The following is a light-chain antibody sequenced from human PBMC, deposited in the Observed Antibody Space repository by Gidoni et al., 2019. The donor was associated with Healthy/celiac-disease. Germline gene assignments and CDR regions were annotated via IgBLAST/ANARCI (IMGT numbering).Light chain of an antibody. CDR2: YAS. J-gene: IGKJ3*01. CDR1: QGISSY. Sequence: AIRMTQSPFSLSASVGDRGTITCWASQGISSYLAWYQQKPAKAPKLFIYYASSLQRGVPSRFSGSGSGTDYTLTISSLQPEDFATYYCQQYYSTLFAFGPGTKVDIK. CDR3: QQYYSTLFA. V-gene: IGKV1D-43*01.